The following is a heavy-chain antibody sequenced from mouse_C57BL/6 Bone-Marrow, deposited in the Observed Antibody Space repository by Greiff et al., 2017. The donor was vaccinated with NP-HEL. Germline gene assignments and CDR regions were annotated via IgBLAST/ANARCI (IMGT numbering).Heavy chain of an antibody. D-gene: IGHD2-5*01. V-gene: IGHV5-4*01. CDR1: GFTFSSYA. CDR3: ARDDSNYPLLD. J-gene: IGHJ2*01. CDR2: ISDGGSYT. Sequence: EVKLVESGGGLVKPGGSLKLSCAASGFTFSSYAMSWVRQTPEKRLEWVATISDGGSYTYYPDNVKGRFTISRDNAKNNLYLQMSHLKSEDTAMYYCARDDSNYPLLDWGQGTTLTVSS.